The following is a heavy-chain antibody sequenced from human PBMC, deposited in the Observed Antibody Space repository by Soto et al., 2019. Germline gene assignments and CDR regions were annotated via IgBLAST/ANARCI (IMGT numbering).Heavy chain of an antibody. D-gene: IGHD3-9*01. CDR1: GFTFSSYW. Sequence: EVQLVESGGGLVQPGGSLRLSCAASGFTFSSYWMSWVRQAPGKRLEWVANIKQDGCEKYYVDSVKGRFTISRDNAKNSLDLQMNSLSAEDTAVYYCARDRSWYYDILTGYYNENYYMAVWGEGTTVTVSS. V-gene: IGHV3-7*01. CDR2: IKQDGCEK. CDR3: ARDRSWYYDILTGYYNENYYMAV. J-gene: IGHJ6*03.